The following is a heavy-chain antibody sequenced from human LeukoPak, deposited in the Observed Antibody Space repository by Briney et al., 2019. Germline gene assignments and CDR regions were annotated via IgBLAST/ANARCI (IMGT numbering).Heavy chain of an antibody. CDR2: IYTGGSN. J-gene: IGHJ4*02. CDR1: GGSISSYY. Sequence: SETLSLTCTVSGGSISSYYWRWIRQPAGKGLEWIGGIYTGGSNNYNPSLESRVPISVGTTKNQFPLTQSSGTAADTAAYYSARAQYSGSYDQPPVDYWGQGTLVTASS. D-gene: IGHD1-26*01. CDR3: ARAQYSGSYDQPPVDY. V-gene: IGHV4-4*07.